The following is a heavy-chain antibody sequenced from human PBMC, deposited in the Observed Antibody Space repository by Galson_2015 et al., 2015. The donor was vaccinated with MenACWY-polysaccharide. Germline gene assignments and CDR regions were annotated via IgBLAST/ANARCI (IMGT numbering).Heavy chain of an antibody. V-gene: IGHV4-39*07. Sequence: TCTVSCGSLSRTSHYWAWIRPPPGKGLEWIGSIYDSGTTYYNPSLKSRVTISVDTSKNQFSLNVTSVTAADTAVYFCARDSHYYGSGSYGWFDPWGQGILVPVSS. CDR1: CGSLSRTSHY. J-gene: IGHJ5*02. D-gene: IGHD3-10*01. CDR3: ARDSHYYGSGSYGWFDP. CDR2: IYDSGTT.